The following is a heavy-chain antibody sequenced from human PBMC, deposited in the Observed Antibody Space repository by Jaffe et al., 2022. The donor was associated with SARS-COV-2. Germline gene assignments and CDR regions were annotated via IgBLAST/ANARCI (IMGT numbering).Heavy chain of an antibody. Sequence: EVQLVESGGGLVQPGGSLRLSCAASGFTFSDHYMDWVRQAPGKGLEWVGRARNKPQSYTTEYAASVKGRFTISRDDSKNSLFLQMSSLKTEDTAVYYCARGNYCPTTSCSIHSFRMDDWGQGTTVTVSS. CDR2: ARNKPQSYTT. V-gene: IGHV3-72*01. CDR3: ARGNYCPTTSCSIHSFRMDD. J-gene: IGHJ6*02. CDR1: GFTFSDHY. D-gene: IGHD2-2*01.